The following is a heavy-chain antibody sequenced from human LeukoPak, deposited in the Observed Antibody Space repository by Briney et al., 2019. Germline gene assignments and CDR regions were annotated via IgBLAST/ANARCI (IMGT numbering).Heavy chain of an antibody. V-gene: IGHV1-2*02. Sequence: GASVKVSCKASGYTFTGYYMHWVRQAPGQGLEWMGWIIPNSGGTNYAQQFQGRVTMTRDASISTAYMELSRLTSDDTAVYYCARLGTTYDYWGQGTLVTVSS. D-gene: IGHD4-17*01. CDR1: GYTFTGYY. CDR3: ARLGTTYDY. J-gene: IGHJ4*02. CDR2: IIPNSGGT.